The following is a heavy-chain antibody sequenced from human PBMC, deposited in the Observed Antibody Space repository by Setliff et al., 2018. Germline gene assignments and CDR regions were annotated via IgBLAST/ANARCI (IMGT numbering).Heavy chain of an antibody. CDR3: ARDALYDSNDRNSYYGNWLDP. V-gene: IGHV4-31*03. J-gene: IGHJ5*02. CDR1: GGSISSGGYY. CDR2: IYYSGST. Sequence: SETLSLTCTVSGGSISSGGYYWSWIRQHPGKGLEWIGYIYYSGSTYYNPSLKSRVTISVDTSKNQFSLKLSSVTAADTALYYCARDALYDSNDRNSYYGNWLDPWGQGTLVTVSS. D-gene: IGHD3-22*01.